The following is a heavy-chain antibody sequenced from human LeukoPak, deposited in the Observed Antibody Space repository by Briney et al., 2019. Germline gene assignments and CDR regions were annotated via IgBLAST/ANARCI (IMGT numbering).Heavy chain of an antibody. Sequence: PGGSLRLSCAASGFTFSSYAMSWVRQAPGKGLEWVSTISGSGGSTDYADSVKGRFTISRDNSKNTLYLQMNSLRAEDTAVYCCAKDPSILWWGSQFDPWGQGTLVTVSS. J-gene: IGHJ5*02. CDR2: ISGSGGST. V-gene: IGHV3-23*01. D-gene: IGHD2-21*01. CDR1: GFTFSSYA. CDR3: AKDPSILWWGSQFDP.